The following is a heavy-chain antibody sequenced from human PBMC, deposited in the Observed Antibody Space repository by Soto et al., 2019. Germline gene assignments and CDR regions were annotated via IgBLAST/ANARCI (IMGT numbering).Heavy chain of an antibody. CDR1: GYTFTTYA. Sequence: QVQLVQSGAEVKKPGASVKVSCKASGYTFTTYAMHWVRQAPGQSLEWVGWINPGNGDTTYSQKFQGRLTITRDTSASTAYMELSSLRSEDTAVYYCAGPHYFGSGTYWDYWGQGALVTVSS. CDR3: AGPHYFGSGTYWDY. CDR2: INPGNGDT. D-gene: IGHD3-10*01. J-gene: IGHJ4*02. V-gene: IGHV1-3*01.